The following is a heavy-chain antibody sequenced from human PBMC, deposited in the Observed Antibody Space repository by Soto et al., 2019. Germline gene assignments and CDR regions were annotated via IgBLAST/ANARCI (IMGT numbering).Heavy chain of an antibody. D-gene: IGHD4-17*01. CDR1: CFSISSYY. CDR2: IYYSGST. CDR3: ARVYGDYLDY. Sequence: PSETLSLTCTVPCFSISSYYWSWIRQPPGKGLEWIGYIYYSGSTNYNPSLKSRVTISVDTSKNQFSLKLSSVTAADTAVYYCARVYGDYLDYWGQGTLVTVS. J-gene: IGHJ4*02. V-gene: IGHV4-59*01.